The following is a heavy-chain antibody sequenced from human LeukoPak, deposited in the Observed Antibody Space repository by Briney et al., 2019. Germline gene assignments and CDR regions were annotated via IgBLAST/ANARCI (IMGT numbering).Heavy chain of an antibody. J-gene: IGHJ1*01. CDR3: APVPGPYPPSRFQF. Sequence: ASVKVSCKTSGYTFTGYYLHWVRQTPGQRPEWMGRIDPDSGGTHYGQKFQGRVTVTMDTSITTLYMELSGLTSDDTALCYCAPVPGPYPPSRFQFRGHGTLVPVS. CDR1: GYTFTGYY. CDR2: IDPDSGGT. D-gene: IGHD2/OR15-2a*01. V-gene: IGHV1-2*02.